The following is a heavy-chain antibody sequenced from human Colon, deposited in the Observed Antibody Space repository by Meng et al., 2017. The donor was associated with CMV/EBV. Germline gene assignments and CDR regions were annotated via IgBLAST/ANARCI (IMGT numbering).Heavy chain of an antibody. CDR3: VRDLTGAYYFDY. CDR1: DCLSIRSAS. V-gene: IGHV6-1*01. J-gene: IGHJ4*02. CDR2: TYYRSKWYT. D-gene: IGHD7-27*01. Sequence: DCLSIRSASWDWIRQSPSRGLGWLGRTYYRSKWYTEYAVSVKSRITINPDTSKNQFSLQLNSVAPEDTAVYYCVRDLTGAYYFDYWGQGTLVTVSS.